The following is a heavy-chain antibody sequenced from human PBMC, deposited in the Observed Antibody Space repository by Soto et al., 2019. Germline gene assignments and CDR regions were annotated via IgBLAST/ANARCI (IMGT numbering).Heavy chain of an antibody. Sequence: ASVKVSCKASVYTFTSYGISWVRQAPGQGLEWMGWISAYNGNTNYAQKLQGRVTMTTDTSTSTAYMELRSLRSDDTAVYYCAREKEVVVNAIPETYYCYYGMDVWGQGTTVTVSS. J-gene: IGHJ6*02. V-gene: IGHV1-18*01. CDR2: ISAYNGNT. CDR1: VYTFTSYG. CDR3: AREKEVVVNAIPETYYCYYGMDV. D-gene: IGHD2-21*01.